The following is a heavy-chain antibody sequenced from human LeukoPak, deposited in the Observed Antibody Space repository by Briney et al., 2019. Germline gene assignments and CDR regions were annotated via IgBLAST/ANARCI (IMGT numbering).Heavy chain of an antibody. Sequence: GGSLRLSCVASGFTFSSYWMHWVRQAPGKGLEWVSFISSRSSTIYYADSVKGRFTISRDNAKNTLYLQMNSLRAEDTAVYYCARDQGWGRIDYWGQGTLVTVSS. J-gene: IGHJ4*02. D-gene: IGHD2-15*01. CDR1: GFTFSSYW. CDR2: ISSRSSTI. CDR3: ARDQGWGRIDY. V-gene: IGHV3-48*04.